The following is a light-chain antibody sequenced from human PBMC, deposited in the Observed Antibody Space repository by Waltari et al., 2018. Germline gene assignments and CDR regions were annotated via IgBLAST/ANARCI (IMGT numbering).Light chain of an antibody. CDR3: CSFASSRTWV. V-gene: IGLV2-23*01. J-gene: IGLJ3*02. CDR1: PNDVGKHDL. CDR2: ENN. Sequence: QSALPQPASVSGSPGQSLTISCSGTPNDVGKHDLVACYQQVPGRVPKLILYENNRRPSDISHRFVGSKAGNTASLTISGLQPEDEADYYCCSFASSRTWVFGGRTRLTV.